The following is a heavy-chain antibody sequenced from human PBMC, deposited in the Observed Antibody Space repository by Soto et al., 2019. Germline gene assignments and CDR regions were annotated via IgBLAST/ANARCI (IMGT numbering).Heavy chain of an antibody. J-gene: IGHJ5*01. CDR2: ISSNGGST. CDR1: GVTFSRYA. Sequence: GGAPRHCSAATGVTFSRYALHWGRPAPGKGLEYVSAISSNGGSTYYANSVKGRFTISRDNSKNTLYLQMGSLRAEDMAVYYCAKDHGTYGPNWTDSWGQGTLVTVSS. CDR3: AKDHGTYGPNWTDS. D-gene: IGHD3-10*01. V-gene: IGHV3-64*01.